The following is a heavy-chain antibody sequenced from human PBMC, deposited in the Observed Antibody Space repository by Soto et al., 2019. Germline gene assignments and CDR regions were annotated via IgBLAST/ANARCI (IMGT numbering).Heavy chain of an antibody. J-gene: IGHJ4*02. CDR1: GYTFSSYG. CDR2: ISVYNGNK. Sequence: ASVKVSCKASGYTFSSYGISWVRQGPGQGLEWMGWISVYNGNKMYAQKFQGRVTMTTDTSTSTAYMELRSLRSEDTAVYYCARVAGSPDYWGQGTLVTVSS. CDR3: ARVAGSPDY. V-gene: IGHV1-18*01. D-gene: IGHD1-26*01.